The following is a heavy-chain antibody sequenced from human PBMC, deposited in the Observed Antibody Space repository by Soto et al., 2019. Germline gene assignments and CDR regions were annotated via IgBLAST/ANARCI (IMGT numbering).Heavy chain of an antibody. CDR1: GGTFSSYT. CDR3: AREGGVVVPAAMDY. V-gene: IGHV1-69*02. J-gene: IGHJ4*02. Sequence: SVKVSCKASGGTFSSYTISWVRQAPGQGLEWMGRIIPILGIANYAQKFQGRVTITADKSTSTAYMELSSLRSEDTAVYYCAREGGVVVPAAMDYWGQGTLVTVSS. CDR2: IIPILGIA. D-gene: IGHD2-2*01.